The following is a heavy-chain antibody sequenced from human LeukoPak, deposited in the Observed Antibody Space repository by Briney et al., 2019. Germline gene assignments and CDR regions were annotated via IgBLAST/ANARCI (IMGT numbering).Heavy chain of an antibody. CDR2: IYYSGST. J-gene: IGHJ6*02. CDR1: GGSISSSSYY. D-gene: IGHD2-15*01. CDR3: ARDIVVVVAATRGSYYYGMDV. V-gene: IGHV4-39*01. Sequence: SETLSLTCTVSGGSISSSSYYWGWIRQPPGKGLEWIGSIYYSGSTYYNPSLKSRVTISVDTSKNQFSLKLSSATAADTAVYYCARDIVVVVAATRGSYYYGMDVWGRDHGHHLL.